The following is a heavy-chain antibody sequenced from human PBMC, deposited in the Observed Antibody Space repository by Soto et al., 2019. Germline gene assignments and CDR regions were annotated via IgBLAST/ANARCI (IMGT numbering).Heavy chain of an antibody. Sequence: QVQLQESGPGLVKPSGPLSLTCAVSGGSISSSNWWSWVRQPPGKGLEWIGEIYHSGSTNYNPSLRGRLTIPVDKYKNQLSLRLSSVTAADTAVYYCANAGRGIAAAGTNHWGQGTLVTVSS. CDR2: IYHSGST. CDR1: GGSISSSNW. J-gene: IGHJ5*02. D-gene: IGHD6-13*01. V-gene: IGHV4-4*02. CDR3: ANAGRGIAAAGTNH.